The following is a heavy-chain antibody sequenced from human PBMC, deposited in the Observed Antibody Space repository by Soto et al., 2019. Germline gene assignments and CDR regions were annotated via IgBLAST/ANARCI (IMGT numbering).Heavy chain of an antibody. D-gene: IGHD3-10*01. V-gene: IGHV1-46*03. Sequence: ASVKVSCKASGYTFTSYYMHWVRQAPGQGLEWMGIINPSGGSTSYAQKFQGRVTMTRDTSTSTVYTELSSLRSEDTAVYYCARDRLWFGELLYEDAFDIWGQGTMVTVSS. CDR3: ARDRLWFGELLYEDAFDI. CDR1: GYTFTSYY. CDR2: INPSGGST. J-gene: IGHJ3*02.